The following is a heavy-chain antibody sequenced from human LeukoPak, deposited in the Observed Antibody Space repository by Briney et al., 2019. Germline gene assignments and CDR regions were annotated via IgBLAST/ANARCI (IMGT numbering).Heavy chain of an antibody. Sequence: GGSLRLSCAASGFTFSSYEMNWVRQAPGKGLEWVSYISSSGSTIYYADSVKGRFTISRDNAKSSLYLQMNSLRAEDTAVYYCARARYYYDSSGYYRAFDYWGQGTLVTVSS. CDR2: ISSSGSTI. CDR1: GFTFSSYE. V-gene: IGHV3-48*03. D-gene: IGHD3-22*01. CDR3: ARARYYYDSSGYYRAFDY. J-gene: IGHJ4*02.